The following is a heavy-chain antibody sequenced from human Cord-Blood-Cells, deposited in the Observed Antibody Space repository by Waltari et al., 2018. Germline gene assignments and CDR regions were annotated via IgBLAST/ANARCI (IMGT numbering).Heavy chain of an antibody. CDR2: IIPIFGTA. D-gene: IGHD3-16*01. CDR1: GGTFRSYA. Sequence: QVQLVQSRAEVKKPGSSVQVSCKASGGTFRSYASSWLRPAPGQGLEWVVGIIPIFGTANYAKKFEGGGTITADESTSTAYMELSSLRSDDTAVYYCARGGGNPYWYFDLWGRGTLVTVSS. J-gene: IGHJ2*01. V-gene: IGHV1-69*01. CDR3: ARGGGNPYWYFDL.